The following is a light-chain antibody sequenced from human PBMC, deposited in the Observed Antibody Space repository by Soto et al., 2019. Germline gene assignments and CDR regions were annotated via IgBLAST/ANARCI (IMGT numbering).Light chain of an antibody. CDR2: GAS. J-gene: IGKJ1*01. CDR1: QSVSSIY. V-gene: IGKV3-20*01. Sequence: EIVLTQSPGTLSLSPGERATLSCRASQSVSSIYLAWYQQKPGQAPRLLIYGASSRATGIPDRFSGSGSGTDFTLTISRLEPEDFAVYYCQQYGSSGWTFRQGTKVEIK. CDR3: QQYGSSGWT.